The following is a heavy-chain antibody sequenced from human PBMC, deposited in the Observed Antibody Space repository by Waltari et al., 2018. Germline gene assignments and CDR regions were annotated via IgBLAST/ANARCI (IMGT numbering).Heavy chain of an antibody. J-gene: IGHJ3*01. Sequence: AWIRQPPGKGLEWTATISYTGTTYYNPSLKSPVTISVDTSKNQFSLKLSSVTAADTAVYYCATYVGASIGTAAFDVWGQGTMVTVSS. D-gene: IGHD3-16*01. V-gene: IGHV4-39*01. CDR3: ATYVGASIGTAAFDV. CDR2: ISYTGTT.